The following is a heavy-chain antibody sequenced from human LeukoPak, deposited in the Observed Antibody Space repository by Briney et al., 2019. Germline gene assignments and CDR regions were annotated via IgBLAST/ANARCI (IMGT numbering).Heavy chain of an antibody. D-gene: IGHD2-21*01. CDR2: IHGSGST. J-gene: IGHJ5*02. CDR1: GDSISSFF. Sequence: SETLSLTCTVSGDSISSFFWSWIRQPAGKGLEWIGRIHGSGSTNYNPSLRSRVTMSVDTSKNQFSLKPNSVTAADTAVYYCAKWHIENLVRWFDPWGQGTLVTVSS. V-gene: IGHV4-4*07. CDR3: AKWHIENLVRWFDP.